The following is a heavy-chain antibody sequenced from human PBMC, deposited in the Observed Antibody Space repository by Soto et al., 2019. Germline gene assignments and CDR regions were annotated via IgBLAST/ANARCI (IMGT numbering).Heavy chain of an antibody. Sequence: QVQLVESGGGVVQPGRSLRLSCAASGFTFSHYGMHWVRQGPGKGLEWLAMIWYDGSDKYYADSVKGRFTISRDDSRNTVYLQMNSLRAEDTAIYYCANVIATTGSGSLDYWDQGTLVTVSS. CDR1: GFTFSHYG. CDR3: ANVIATTGSGSLDY. D-gene: IGHD1-1*01. J-gene: IGHJ4*02. V-gene: IGHV3-33*06. CDR2: IWYDGSDK.